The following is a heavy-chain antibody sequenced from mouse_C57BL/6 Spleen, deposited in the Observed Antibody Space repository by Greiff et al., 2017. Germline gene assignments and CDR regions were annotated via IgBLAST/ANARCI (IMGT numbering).Heavy chain of an antibody. J-gene: IGHJ1*03. CDR3: ARIGNYVGYFDV. V-gene: IGHV1-55*01. CDR1: GYTFTSYW. CDR2: IYPGSGST. D-gene: IGHD2-1*01. Sequence: VQLQQPGAELVKPGASVKMSCKASGYTFTSYWITWVKQRPGQGLEWIGDIYPGSGSTNYNEKFKSKATLTVDKSSSTASMQLSSLTSEDSAVYYCARIGNYVGYFDVWGTGTTVTVSS.